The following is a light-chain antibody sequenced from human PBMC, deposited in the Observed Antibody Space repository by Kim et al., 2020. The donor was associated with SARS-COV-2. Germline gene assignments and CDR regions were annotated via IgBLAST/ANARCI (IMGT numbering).Light chain of an antibody. J-gene: IGKJ2*01. CDR1: QSVRNNY. Sequence: EIVLTQSPGTLSLSPGERATLSCRASQSVRNNYLAWYQQKPGQAPRLLISGASSRATGIPDRFSGSGSGTDFTLTISRLEPEDFAVYYCQQYRSSPPMYTFGQGTKLKI. CDR3: QQYRSSPPMYT. CDR2: GAS. V-gene: IGKV3-20*01.